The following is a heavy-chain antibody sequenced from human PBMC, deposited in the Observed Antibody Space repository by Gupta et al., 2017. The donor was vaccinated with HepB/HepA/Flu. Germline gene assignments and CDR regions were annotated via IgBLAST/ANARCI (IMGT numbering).Heavy chain of an antibody. CDR2: ISSSSSTI. CDR3: ARVIWGLSFGRFAFDI. D-gene: IGHD7-27*01. Sequence: EVQLVESGGGLVQPGGSLRLSCAASGFTFSSYSMNWVRQAPGKGLEWVSYISSSSSTIYYADSVKGRFTISRDNAKNSLYLQMNSLRDEDTAVYYCARVIWGLSFGRFAFDIWGQGTMVTVSS. J-gene: IGHJ3*02. CDR1: GFTFSSYS. V-gene: IGHV3-48*02.